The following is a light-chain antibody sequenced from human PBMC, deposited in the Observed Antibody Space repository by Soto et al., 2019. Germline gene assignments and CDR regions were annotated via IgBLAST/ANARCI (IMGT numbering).Light chain of an antibody. J-gene: IGKJ4*01. Sequence: DIQMTQSPSSVSASVGDRVTITCRASQDIASWLAWFQQKPGKAPKLLIHATSSLQSGVPSRFSGSGSGTDFTLTISSLQPEDFAPYYCQQANSFPQVTFGGGTKVEIK. CDR3: QQANSFPQVT. CDR2: ATS. CDR1: QDIASW. V-gene: IGKV1-12*01.